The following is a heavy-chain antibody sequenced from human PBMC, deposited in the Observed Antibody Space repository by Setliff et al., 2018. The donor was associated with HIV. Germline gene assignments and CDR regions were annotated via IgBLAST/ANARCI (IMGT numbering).Heavy chain of an antibody. CDR1: GYSISSGYY. J-gene: IGHJ3*02. D-gene: IGHD4-17*01. CDR2: IYHSGST. Sequence: SETLSLTCTVSGYSISSGYYWGWIRQPPGKGLEWIGSIYHSGSTYYNPSLKSRVSISADMSKNHFSLNLSSVTAADTAVYYCCRSMTTVLEDAFDIWGQGAMVT. CDR3: CRSMTTVLEDAFDI. V-gene: IGHV4-38-2*02.